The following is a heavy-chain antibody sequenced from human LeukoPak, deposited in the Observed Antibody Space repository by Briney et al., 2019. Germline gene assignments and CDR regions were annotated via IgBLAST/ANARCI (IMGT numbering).Heavy chain of an antibody. CDR3: ASAEPRGIIWYPY. CDR2: IYYSGST. V-gene: IGHV4-39*07. D-gene: IGHD6-13*01. CDR1: GGSISSSSYY. Sequence: SETLSLTCTVSGGSISSSSYYWGWIRQPPGKGLEWIGSIYYSGSTNYNPSLKSRVTMSVDKSKNQFSLWLSSVTAADTAVYYCASAEPRGIIWYPYWGQGTLVTVSS. J-gene: IGHJ4*02.